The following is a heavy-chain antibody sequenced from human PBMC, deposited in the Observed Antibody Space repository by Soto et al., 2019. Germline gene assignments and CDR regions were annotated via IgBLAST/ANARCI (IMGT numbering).Heavy chain of an antibody. D-gene: IGHD2-15*01. CDR1: GFTFSSYW. J-gene: IGHJ3*01. V-gene: IGHV3-7*01. CDR3: ARDLFLGYCSGGSCDDPVLDF. Sequence: GGSLRLSCAASGFTFSSYWVSWVRQAPGKGLEWVANIKQDGSEKYYVDSVKGRFTISRDNAKNSLYLQMNSLRAEGTAVYYCARDLFLGYCSGGSCDDPVLDFSAQGSLV. CDR2: IKQDGSEK.